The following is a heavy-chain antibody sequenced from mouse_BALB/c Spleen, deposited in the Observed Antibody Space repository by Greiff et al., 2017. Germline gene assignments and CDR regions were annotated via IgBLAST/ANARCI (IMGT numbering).Heavy chain of an antibody. Sequence: EVQLVESGGGLVKPGGSLKLSCAASGFTFSSYAMSWVRQTPEKRLEWVASISSGGSTYYPDSVKGRFTISRDNARNILYLQMSSLRSEDTAMYYCARRGGYDGYFDYWGQGTTLTVSS. D-gene: IGHD2-2*01. CDR3: ARRGGYDGYFDY. CDR2: ISSGGST. V-gene: IGHV5-6-5*01. CDR1: GFTFSSYA. J-gene: IGHJ2*01.